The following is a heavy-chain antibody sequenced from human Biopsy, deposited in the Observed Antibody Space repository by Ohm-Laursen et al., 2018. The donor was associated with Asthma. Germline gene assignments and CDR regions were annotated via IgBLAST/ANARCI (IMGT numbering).Heavy chain of an antibody. CDR3: ASGPQWSGLDI. J-gene: IGHJ6*02. Sequence: SETLSLTCTLNRGPFRGYVWAWIRQPPGKGLEWIGEIPQGGATTVNPSLKSRATISMDPSKSQLYLSLRSLTAADTAVYYCASGPQWSGLDIWGQGTTVTVSS. D-gene: IGHD2-8*01. CDR1: RGPFRGYV. V-gene: IGHV4-34*04. CDR2: IPQGGAT.